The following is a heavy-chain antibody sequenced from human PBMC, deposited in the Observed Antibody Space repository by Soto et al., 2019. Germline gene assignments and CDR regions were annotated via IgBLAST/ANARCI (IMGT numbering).Heavy chain of an antibody. V-gene: IGHV6-1*01. J-gene: IGHJ6*02. Sequence: SQTLSLTCAISGDSVSSNSAAWNWIRQSPSRGLEWLGRTYYKSKWYNDYAVSVKSRITIHPDTSQNQFSLQLNSVTPEDTAVYYCARMRVTMVRGIIISYYGMDVWGQGATGTVSS. CDR2: TYYKSKWYN. D-gene: IGHD3-10*01. CDR1: GDSVSSNSAA. CDR3: ARMRVTMVRGIIISYYGMDV.